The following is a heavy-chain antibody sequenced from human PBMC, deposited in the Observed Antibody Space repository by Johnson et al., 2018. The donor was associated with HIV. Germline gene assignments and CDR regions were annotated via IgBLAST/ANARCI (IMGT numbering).Heavy chain of an antibody. D-gene: IGHD1-26*01. CDR1: GFTFDDYG. V-gene: IGHV3-43D*03. CDR2: ISWDGGST. J-gene: IGHJ3*02. CDR3: ARDLRVGAIDAFDI. Sequence: VQLVESGGGLVQPGRSLRLSCEASGFTFDDYGMHWVRQAPGKGLEWVSLISWDGGSTYYADSVKGRFTISRDNAKNSLYLQMNSLRAEDTAMYYCARDLRVGAIDAFDIWGQGTMVTVAS.